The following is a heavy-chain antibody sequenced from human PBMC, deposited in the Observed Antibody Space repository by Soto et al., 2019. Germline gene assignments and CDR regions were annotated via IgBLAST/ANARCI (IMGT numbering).Heavy chain of an antibody. CDR3: ARALFPAPYYYDSSGFDAFDI. J-gene: IGHJ3*02. V-gene: IGHV3-21*01. D-gene: IGHD3-22*01. Sequence: EVQLVESGGGLVKPGGSLRLSCAASGFTFSSYSMNWVRQAPGKGLEWVSSISSTSSYIYYADSVKGRFTISRDNAKNSLYLQMNSLRAEDTAVYYCARALFPAPYYYDSSGFDAFDIWGQGTMVTVSS. CDR1: GFTFSSYS. CDR2: ISSTSSYI.